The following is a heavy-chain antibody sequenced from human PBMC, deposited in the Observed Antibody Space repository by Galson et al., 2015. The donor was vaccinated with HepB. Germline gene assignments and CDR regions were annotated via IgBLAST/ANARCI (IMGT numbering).Heavy chain of an antibody. J-gene: IGHJ4*02. CDR1: GCTFTRYG. CDR2: ISGYSGSA. V-gene: IGHV1-18*01. CDR3: ARGGLATVGGPTFDS. D-gene: IGHD5-24*01. Sequence: SVKVSCKASGCTFTRYGINWVRQAPGQGLEWMGWISGYSGSADYAKRFQGRVTMTTDTSSRTAYMEVRSLRSDDTAMYYCARGGLATVGGPTFDSWGQGTLVTVSS.